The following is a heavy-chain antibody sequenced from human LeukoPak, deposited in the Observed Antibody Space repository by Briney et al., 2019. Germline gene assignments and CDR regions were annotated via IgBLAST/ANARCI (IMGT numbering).Heavy chain of an antibody. Sequence: SETLSLTCSVSGDSISSGRNYWGWIRQSPGKGLEWIASIYSSGNTHSNPSLKSRVTISVDTSKNQFSLKLSSVTAADTAVYYCARLADSSGYYSVQHWGQGTLVTVSS. CDR1: GDSISSGRNY. V-gene: IGHV4-39*07. CDR3: ARLADSSGYYSVQH. CDR2: IYSSGNT. D-gene: IGHD3-22*01. J-gene: IGHJ1*01.